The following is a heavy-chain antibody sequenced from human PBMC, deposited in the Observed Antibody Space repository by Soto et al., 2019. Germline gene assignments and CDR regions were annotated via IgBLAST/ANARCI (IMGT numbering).Heavy chain of an antibody. D-gene: IGHD4-17*01. CDR3: VAGAVTTLWWFDP. CDR1: GFTFTSSA. Sequence: QMQLVQSGPEVKKPGTSVKVSCKASGFTFTSSAVQWVRQARGQHLEWIGWIVVGSGNTNYAQKFQERVTITRDMSTSTAYMELSSLRSEDTAVYYCVAGAVTTLWWFDPWGQGTLVTVSS. J-gene: IGHJ5*02. CDR2: IVVGSGNT. V-gene: IGHV1-58*01.